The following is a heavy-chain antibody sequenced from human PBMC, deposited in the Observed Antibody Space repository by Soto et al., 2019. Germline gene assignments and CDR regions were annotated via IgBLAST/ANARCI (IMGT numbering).Heavy chain of an antibody. CDR3: AKASSSWTGGFDP. V-gene: IGHV3-9*01. CDR1: GFTFDDYA. D-gene: IGHD6-13*01. J-gene: IGHJ5*02. CDR2: ISWNSGSI. Sequence: EVQLVESEGGLVQPGRSLRLSCAASGFTFDDYAMHWVRQAPGKGLEWVSGISWNSGSIGYADSVKGRFTISRDNAKNSLDLQMNSLRAEDTALYYCAKASSSWTGGFDPWGQGTLVNVYS.